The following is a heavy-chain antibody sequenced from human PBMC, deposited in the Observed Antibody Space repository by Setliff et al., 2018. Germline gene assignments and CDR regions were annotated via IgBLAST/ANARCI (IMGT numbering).Heavy chain of an antibody. D-gene: IGHD3-22*01. CDR3: ARDYYYYDSSGYYYANWYFDL. V-gene: IGHV1-2*06. CDR1: GYAFTGYY. CDR2: INPNSGGT. Sequence: ASVKVSCKASGYAFTGYYMHWVRQAPGQGLEWMGRINPNSGGTNYAQKFQGRVTMTRDTSISTAYMELSRLRSDDTAVYYCARDYYYYDSSGYYYANWYFDLWGRGTLVTVSS. J-gene: IGHJ2*01.